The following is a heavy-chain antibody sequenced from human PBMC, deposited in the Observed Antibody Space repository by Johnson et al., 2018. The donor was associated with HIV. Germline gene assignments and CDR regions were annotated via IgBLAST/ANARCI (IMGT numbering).Heavy chain of an antibody. CDR2: ISYDGSNK. Sequence: VQVLESGGGVVQPGRSLRLSCAASGFTFSSYAMHWVRQAPGKGLEWVAVISYDGSNKYYADSVKGRFTISRDNSKNTLYQQMNSLRAEYTAVYYCASGGWSDGHNPTGAFDIWGQGTMVTVSS. CDR3: ASGGWSDGHNPTGAFDI. D-gene: IGHD5-24*01. CDR1: GFTFSSYA. J-gene: IGHJ3*02. V-gene: IGHV3-30*04.